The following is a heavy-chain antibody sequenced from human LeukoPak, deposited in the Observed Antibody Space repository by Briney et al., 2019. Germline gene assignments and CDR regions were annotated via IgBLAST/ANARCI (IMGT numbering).Heavy chain of an antibody. D-gene: IGHD3-10*01. Sequence: GGSLRLSCAASGFIFSAYSMNWVRQAPGKGLEWVSSIISSESYIYYADSVKGRFTISRDNAKNSLYLQMNSLRAEDTAVYYCATSGHYYGLVDSWGQGTLVTVSS. J-gene: IGHJ4*02. CDR2: IISSESYI. CDR3: ATSGHYYGLVDS. V-gene: IGHV3-21*01. CDR1: GFIFSAYS.